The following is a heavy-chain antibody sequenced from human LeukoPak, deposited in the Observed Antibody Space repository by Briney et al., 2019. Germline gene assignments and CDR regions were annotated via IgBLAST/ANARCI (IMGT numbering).Heavy chain of an antibody. CDR1: GFTVSSNY. D-gene: IGHD2-2*01. CDR2: IYIGGST. V-gene: IGHV3-66*01. Sequence: GGSLRLSCAASGFTVSSNYMSRVRQAPGKGLEWVSVIYIGGSTYYADSVKGRFTISRDNSKNTLYLQMNSLRAEDTAVYYCATSSNAPGNHWGQGTLVTVSS. J-gene: IGHJ5*02. CDR3: ATSSNAPGNH.